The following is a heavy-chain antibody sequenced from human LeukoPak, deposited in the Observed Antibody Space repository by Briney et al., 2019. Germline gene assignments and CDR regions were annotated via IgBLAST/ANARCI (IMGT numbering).Heavy chain of an antibody. CDR3: ARPSIHSQDTTAGAFDL. D-gene: IGHD2/OR15-2a*01. CDR2: INWNGAAI. CDR1: GFTFGDYG. J-gene: IGHJ3*01. V-gene: IGHV3-20*01. Sequence: PGGSLRLSCAASGFTFGDYGMSWVRQAPGKGLEWVSSINWNGAAIGYADSVKGRFTISRDNDNNSLYLQMNSLRAEDTALYHCARPSIHSQDTTAGAFDLWGQATVVTV.